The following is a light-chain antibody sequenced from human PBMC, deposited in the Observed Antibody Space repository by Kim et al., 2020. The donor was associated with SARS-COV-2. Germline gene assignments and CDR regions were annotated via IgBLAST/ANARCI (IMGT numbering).Light chain of an antibody. CDR3: QQYDNSLLT. CDR1: RSVSRNS. V-gene: IGKV3-20*01. J-gene: IGKJ4*01. CDR2: GAS. Sequence: SAGERATLSCRASRSVSRNSLAWYQQKPGQAPRLLIYGASIRATGIPDRFSGSGSGTDFTLTINRQAPEDFAVYFCQQYDNSLLTFGGGTKVDIK.